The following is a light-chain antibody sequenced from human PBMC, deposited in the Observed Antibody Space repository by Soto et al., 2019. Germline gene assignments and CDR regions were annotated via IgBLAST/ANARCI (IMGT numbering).Light chain of an antibody. CDR3: QQSNSFPRT. Sequence: DIQMTQSPSFVSASVGDRVTITCRLSQAVSTWLAWYQQKPGDAPKLLIYAASTLQSGVPSRFSGSGSGTDFTLTIRSLQPEDFATYYCQQSNSFPRTFGGGTKVDIK. CDR2: AAS. CDR1: QAVSTW. V-gene: IGKV1-12*01. J-gene: IGKJ4*01.